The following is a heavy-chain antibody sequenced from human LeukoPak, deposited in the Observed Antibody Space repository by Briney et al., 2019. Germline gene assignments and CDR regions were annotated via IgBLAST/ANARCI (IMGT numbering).Heavy chain of an antibody. CDR3: AKDFRGYSYGRWFDP. V-gene: IGHV3-23*01. CDR1: GFPFISYA. D-gene: IGHD5-18*01. J-gene: IGHJ5*02. CDR2: ISGSGGTT. Sequence: GGSLRLSCAASGFPFISYAMSWVRQAPGKGLEWVSAISGSGGTTYHTGSVKGRFTISRDNSKNTLYLQMNSLRAEDTAVYYCAKDFRGYSYGRWFDPWGQGTLVTVSS.